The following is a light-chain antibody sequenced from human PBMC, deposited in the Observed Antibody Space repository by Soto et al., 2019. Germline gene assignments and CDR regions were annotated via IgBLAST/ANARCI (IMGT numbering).Light chain of an antibody. V-gene: IGKV1-33*01. CDR3: QQYDILPTT. J-gene: IGKJ5*01. Sequence: IQMTQSPSSLFASVGDRVTITCQATQDINIYLNWYQQKPGKAPNLLIYDASNLEIGVPSRFSGSGSGTHFTFTISSLQTEDIGTYYCQQYDILPTTFGRGTRLEIK. CDR2: DAS. CDR1: QDINIY.